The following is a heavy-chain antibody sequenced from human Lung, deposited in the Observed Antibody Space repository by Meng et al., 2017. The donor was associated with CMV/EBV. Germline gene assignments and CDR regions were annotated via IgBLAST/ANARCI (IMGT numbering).Heavy chain of an antibody. CDR1: GSVSGYS. Sequence: GSVSGYSWNGIRTPPGKGLEWIGEINESDRTDYRSSLKSRVTISIDTSKNQVSLNLTSVTAADTAVYYCARGRYCKSLNCLKSYFQHWGQGTLVTSPQ. CDR3: ARGRYCKSLNCLKSYFQH. V-gene: IGHV4-34*01. J-gene: IGHJ1*01. CDR2: INESDRT. D-gene: IGHD2/OR15-2a*01.